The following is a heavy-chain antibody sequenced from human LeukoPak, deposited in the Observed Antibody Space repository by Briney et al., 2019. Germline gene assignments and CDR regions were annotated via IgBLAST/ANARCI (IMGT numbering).Heavy chain of an antibody. V-gene: IGHV4-61*02. J-gene: IGHJ5*02. D-gene: IGHD7-27*01. CDR1: GGSISSGSYY. Sequence: SETLSLTCTVSGGSISSGSYYWSWIRQPAGKGLEWIGRIYTSGSTNYNPSLKSRVTISVDTSKNQFSLKLSSVTAADTAVYYCASPWGQWFDPWGQGTLVTVSS. CDR2: IYTSGST. CDR3: ASPWGQWFDP.